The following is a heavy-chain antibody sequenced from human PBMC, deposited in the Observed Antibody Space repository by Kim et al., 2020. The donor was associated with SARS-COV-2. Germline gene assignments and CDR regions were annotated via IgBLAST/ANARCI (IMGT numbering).Heavy chain of an antibody. CDR1: GYTFTGYY. D-gene: IGHD2-2*01. V-gene: IGHV1-2*02. CDR3: AAGQMHGNENSCSNY. CDR2: INPKNGGT. Sequence: ASVKVSCKASGYTFTGYYMHWVRQAPGQGLEWMGWINPKNGGTNSAQKFQGRVTMTRDPSISTAYMELSRLRSDDTAVYYCAAGQMHGNENSCSNYWGQGTLVTVSS. J-gene: IGHJ4*02.